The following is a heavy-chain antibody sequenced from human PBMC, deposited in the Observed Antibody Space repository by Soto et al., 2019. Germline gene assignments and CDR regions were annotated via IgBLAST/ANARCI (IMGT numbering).Heavy chain of an antibody. CDR2: IYWNDDK. CDR3: ARRPRYSNYVDY. J-gene: IGHJ4*02. CDR1: GFSLSTDGVG. V-gene: IGHV2-5*01. D-gene: IGHD4-4*01. Sequence: QITLKESGPPLVKPTQTLTLTCTFSGFSLSTDGVGVGWIRQPPGKALEWLALIYWNDDKRYSPFLKSRLTIAKYTSKNQVVLTMTNVDPADTATYYCARRPRYSNYVDYWGQGTLVTVSS.